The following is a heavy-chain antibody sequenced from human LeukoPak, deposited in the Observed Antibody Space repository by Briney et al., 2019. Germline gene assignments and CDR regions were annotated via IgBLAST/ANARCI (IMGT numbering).Heavy chain of an antibody. V-gene: IGHV3-30*01. CDR3: ARCPGSGTSSYYYYYMDV. D-gene: IGHD3-10*01. Sequence: HAGGSLRLSCAASGFTFSSYAMPSVRQAPGRGLEWVAIISYDGSNKYYADSVKGRFTISRDNSKNALFLQMNSLRAEDTAVYYCARCPGSGTSSYYYYYMDVWGKGTTVTVSS. CDR1: GFTFSSYA. J-gene: IGHJ6*03. CDR2: ISYDGSNK.